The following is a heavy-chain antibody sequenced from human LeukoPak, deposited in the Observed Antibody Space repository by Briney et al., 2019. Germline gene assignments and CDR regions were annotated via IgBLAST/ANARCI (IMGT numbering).Heavy chain of an antibody. Sequence: GESLKISCKGSGYSFTSYWIGWVRQMPGKGLEWMGIIYPGDSDTRYSPSFQGQVTISADKSTSTAYLQWSSLKASDTAMYYCARTYYYDSSGLDAFDIWGQGTMVTVSS. CDR2: IYPGDSDT. CDR1: GYSFTSYW. J-gene: IGHJ3*02. D-gene: IGHD3-22*01. V-gene: IGHV5-51*01. CDR3: ARTYYYDSSGLDAFDI.